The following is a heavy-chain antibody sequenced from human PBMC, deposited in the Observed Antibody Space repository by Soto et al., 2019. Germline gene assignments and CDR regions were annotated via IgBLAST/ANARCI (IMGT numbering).Heavy chain of an antibody. J-gene: IGHJ6*02. CDR2: VSGSGGSV. CDR3: AKGSVVGADYSYGMDV. CDR1: GFTFSSYG. V-gene: IGHV3-23*01. Sequence: GGSLRLSCAAAGFTFSSYGMSWVRQAPGKGLEWVSAVSGSGGSVYYADSVRGRFTISRDNSKNTLYLQVNSLRAEDTAIYYCAKGSVVGADYSYGMDVWGQGTTVTVSS. D-gene: IGHD2-2*01.